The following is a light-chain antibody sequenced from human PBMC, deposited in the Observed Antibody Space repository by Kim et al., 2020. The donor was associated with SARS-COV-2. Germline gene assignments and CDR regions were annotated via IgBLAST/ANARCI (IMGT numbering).Light chain of an antibody. CDR3: LLYHQTTSI. Sequence: QTVVTQEPSLTVSPGGTVTVTCAVNTGAVTSGFYPNWFQQNAGQAPWAQIYSTTNRLAWTPARFSGSIRGGKATLTLSDVEPGDEADYYCLLYHQTTSIFGGGTQLTVL. CDR1: TGAVTSGFY. J-gene: IGLJ2*01. CDR2: STT. V-gene: IGLV7-43*01.